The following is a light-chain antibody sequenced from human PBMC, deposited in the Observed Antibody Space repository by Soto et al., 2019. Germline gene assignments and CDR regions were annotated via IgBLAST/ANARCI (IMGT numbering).Light chain of an antibody. CDR3: KSYAGSNTYV. CDR2: LNN. CDR1: SSNIGAGYA. J-gene: IGLJ1*01. Sequence: QSVLTQPPSVSGAPGQRVTISCTGSSSNIGAGYAVHWYQQLPGAVPRLVIYLNNNRPSGVPDRISGSKSGNTASLTVPGLQAADEADYFCKSYAGSNTYVFGSGTKVTVL. V-gene: IGLV1-40*01.